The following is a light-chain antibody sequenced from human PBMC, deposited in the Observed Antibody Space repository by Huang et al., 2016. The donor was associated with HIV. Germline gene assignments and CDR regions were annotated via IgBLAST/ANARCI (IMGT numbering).Light chain of an antibody. J-gene: IGKJ4*01. V-gene: IGKV3-15*01. CDR2: DAS. CDR3: QQYNNWPPLT. CDR1: QSVGTK. Sequence: EIVMTQAPATLSVSPGERATLSCRASQSVGTKLAWYQHTPGQAPRLRIYDASTRATGTPARFTGSGSGTEFTLTISSLQSEDFGVYFCQQYNNWPPLTFGGGTKVEIK.